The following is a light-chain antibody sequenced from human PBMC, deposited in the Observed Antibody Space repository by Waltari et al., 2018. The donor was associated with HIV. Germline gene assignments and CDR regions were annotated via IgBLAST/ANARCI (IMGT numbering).Light chain of an antibody. J-gene: IGKJ4*02. CDR1: ENINNT. CDR3: QQYNKWPQT. Sequence: EIVMTQSPATLSVSPGERGTLSCRASENINNTLAWYQLKPGQAPRLLISSASTRATGIPARFSGSGSGTDFTLNIGTLQSEDFAVYYCQQYNKWPQTFGRGTKVEI. V-gene: IGKV3-15*01. CDR2: SAS.